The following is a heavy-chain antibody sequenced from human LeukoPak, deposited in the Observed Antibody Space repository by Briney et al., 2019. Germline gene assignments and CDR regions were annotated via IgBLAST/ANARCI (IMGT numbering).Heavy chain of an antibody. CDR1: GLIFGDCW. CDR2: IKQDGSEK. CDR3: ERDRRLHYYDSSGPLGYDYYSMDV. V-gene: IGHV3-7*01. Sequence: GGSLRLSCVVSGLIFGDCWMSWVRQAPGKGLEWVANIKQDGSEKYYVDSVKGRFTISRDNAKNSVYLQMNSLRADDTAVYYCERDRRLHYYDSSGPLGYDYYSMDVWGQGTTVTVSS. J-gene: IGHJ6*02. D-gene: IGHD3-22*01.